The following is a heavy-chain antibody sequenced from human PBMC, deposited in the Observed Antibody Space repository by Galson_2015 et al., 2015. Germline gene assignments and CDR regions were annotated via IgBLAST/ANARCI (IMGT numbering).Heavy chain of an antibody. CDR3: AKHSGNYEKDAFDI. CDR1: GFTFSSYG. J-gene: IGHJ3*02. Sequence: SLRLSCATSGFTFSSYGMHWVRQAPGKGLEWVAVIWFDGSNKYYADSVKGRFTISRDNSKKTLYVQMNSLRVEDTALFYCAKHSGNYEKDAFDIWGQGTMVTVSS. D-gene: IGHD1-26*01. V-gene: IGHV3-33*06. CDR2: IWFDGSNK.